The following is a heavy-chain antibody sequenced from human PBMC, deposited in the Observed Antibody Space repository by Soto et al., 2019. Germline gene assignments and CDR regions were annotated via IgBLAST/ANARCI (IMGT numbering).Heavy chain of an antibody. D-gene: IGHD6-13*01. CDR3: AKYSSSWFYSFGY. CDR2: ISGSGGST. CDR1: GFTFSSYA. Sequence: EVQLLESGGGLVQPGGSLRLSCAASGFTFSSYAMSWVRQAPGKGLEWVSAISGSGGSTYYADSVKGRFTISRDNSQNTLYLQMISLRAEDTAGYYCAKYSSSWFYSFGYLGQGTLVTGSS. V-gene: IGHV3-23*01. J-gene: IGHJ4*02.